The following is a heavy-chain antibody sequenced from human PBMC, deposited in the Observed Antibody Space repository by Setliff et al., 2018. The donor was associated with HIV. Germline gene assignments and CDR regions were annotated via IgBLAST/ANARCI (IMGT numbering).Heavy chain of an antibody. CDR2: INPSGGST. J-gene: IGHJ3*02. Sequence: ASVKVSCKASGYTFTSYYIHWVRQAPGQGLEWMGIINPSGGSTNYAQKFQDRVTMTRDTSTTTVYMDLRSLRSEDTAVYYCARARGRSSDFDIWGQGRMVTVSS. V-gene: IGHV1-46*01. CDR3: ARARGRSSDFDI. CDR1: GYTFTSYY. D-gene: IGHD3-10*01.